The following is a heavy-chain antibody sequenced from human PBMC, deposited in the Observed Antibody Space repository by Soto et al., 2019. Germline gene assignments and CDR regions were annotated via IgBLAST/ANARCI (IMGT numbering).Heavy chain of an antibody. Sequence: SETLSLTCAVYGGSFSGYYWSWIRQPPGKGLEWIGEINHSGSTNYNPSLKSRVTISVDTSKNQFSLKLSSVTAADTAVYYCARAGKIVVVPAAIRAAYYYGMDVWGQGTTVTVS. CDR2: INHSGST. D-gene: IGHD2-2*02. CDR3: ARAGKIVVVPAAIRAAYYYGMDV. CDR1: GGSFSGYY. J-gene: IGHJ6*02. V-gene: IGHV4-34*01.